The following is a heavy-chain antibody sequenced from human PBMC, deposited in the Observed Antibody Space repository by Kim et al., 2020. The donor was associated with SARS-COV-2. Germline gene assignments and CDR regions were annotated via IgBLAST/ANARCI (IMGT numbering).Heavy chain of an antibody. CDR3: AGATGNMVFAGFDI. J-gene: IGHJ3*02. V-gene: IGHV3-53*01. Sequence: YAESVQDRFSASRDNSKNTLHLQINSLRAEDTAVYFCAGATGNMVFAGFDIWGQGTKVTVSA. D-gene: IGHD2-8*01.